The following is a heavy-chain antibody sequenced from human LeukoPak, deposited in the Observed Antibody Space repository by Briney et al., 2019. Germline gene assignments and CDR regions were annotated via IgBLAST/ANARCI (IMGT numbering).Heavy chain of an antibody. J-gene: IGHJ4*02. CDR1: GFTFSSYA. Sequence: GGSLRLSCAASGFTFSSYAMSWVRQAPGKGLEWVSAISGSGGSTYYADSVKGRFTISRDNSKNTLYLQMNSLRAEDTAVYYCAKDRDRIMITFGGVIVPTNFDYWGQGPLVTVSS. V-gene: IGHV3-23*01. CDR3: AKDRDRIMITFGGVIVPTNFDY. CDR2: ISGSGGST. D-gene: IGHD3-16*02.